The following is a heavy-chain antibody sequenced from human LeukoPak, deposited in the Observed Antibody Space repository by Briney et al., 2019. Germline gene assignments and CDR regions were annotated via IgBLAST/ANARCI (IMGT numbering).Heavy chain of an antibody. D-gene: IGHD3-22*01. Sequence: AGSLTLSCAVSGFTFSSYGMHWDRQTPGKGMEWVGLIGYDGSNEYYADYVKGRFTISRDNSKTTLYLQLNCLRAEDTAVYYCARAYYDSSGYFYFDYWGQGSLVSVSS. CDR3: ARAYYDSSGYFYFDY. V-gene: IGHV3-33*01. J-gene: IGHJ4*02. CDR1: GFTFSSYG. CDR2: IGYDGSNE.